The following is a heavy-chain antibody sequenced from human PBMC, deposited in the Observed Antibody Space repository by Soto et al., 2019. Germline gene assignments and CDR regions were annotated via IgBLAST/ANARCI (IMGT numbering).Heavy chain of an antibody. CDR1: GGSISSSSYY. CDR3: ARSCYDDSSGYRAFDAFDI. D-gene: IGHD3-22*01. CDR2: IYYSGST. V-gene: IGHV4-61*05. Sequence: SETRSLTCTVSGGSISSSSYYWGWIRQPPGKGLEWSGYIYYSGSTNYNPSLKSRVTISVDTSKKQFALKRSSVTAADTAVYYCARSCYDDSSGYRAFDAFDIWGEGTMVT. J-gene: IGHJ3*02.